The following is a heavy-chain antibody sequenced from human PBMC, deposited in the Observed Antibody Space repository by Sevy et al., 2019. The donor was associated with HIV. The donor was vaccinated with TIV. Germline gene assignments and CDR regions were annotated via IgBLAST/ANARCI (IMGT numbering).Heavy chain of an antibody. CDR3: ARVSVYYYDSSGYYTTGNAFDI. V-gene: IGHV3-53*01. D-gene: IGHD3-22*01. Sequence: GGSLRLSCAASGFTVSSNYMSWVRQAPGKGLEWVSVIYSGGNTNYADSVKGRFTISRDNSKNKLYLQMNSLRAEDTAFYYCARVSVYYYDSSGYYTTGNAFDIWGQGTMVTVSS. J-gene: IGHJ3*02. CDR2: IYSGGNT. CDR1: GFTVSSNY.